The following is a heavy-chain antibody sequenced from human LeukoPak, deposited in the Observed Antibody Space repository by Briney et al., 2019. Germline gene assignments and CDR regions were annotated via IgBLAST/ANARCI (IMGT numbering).Heavy chain of an antibody. Sequence: PSETLSLTCTVSGGSISSYYWSWIRQPPGKGLEWIGYISYSGSTNYNPSLKSRVTISIDTSKNQFSLKLRSVTAADTAIYYCARQGYDILTGNIDAFDIWGQGTMVTVSS. CDR3: ARQGYDILTGNIDAFDI. CDR2: ISYSGST. V-gene: IGHV4-59*08. D-gene: IGHD3-9*01. J-gene: IGHJ3*02. CDR1: GGSISSYY.